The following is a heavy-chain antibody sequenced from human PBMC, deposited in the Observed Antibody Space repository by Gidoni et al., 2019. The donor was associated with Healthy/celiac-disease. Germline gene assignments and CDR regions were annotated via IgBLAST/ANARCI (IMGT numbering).Heavy chain of an antibody. CDR3: ARGVVRGETLN. Sequence: QVQLHPWGAGLLKPSETLSLTCAVYGGSFSGYYWSWIRQPPGKGLEWIGEINHSGSTNYNPSLKSRVTISVDTSKNQFSLKLSSVAAADTAVYYCARGVVRGETLNWGQGTLVTVSS. CDR2: INHSGST. V-gene: IGHV4-34*01. CDR1: GGSFSGYY. J-gene: IGHJ4*02. D-gene: IGHD3-10*01.